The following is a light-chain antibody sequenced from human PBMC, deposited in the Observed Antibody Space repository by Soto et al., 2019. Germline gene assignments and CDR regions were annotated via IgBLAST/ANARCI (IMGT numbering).Light chain of an antibody. V-gene: IGKV2-28*01. CDR3: MQTLLTWT. J-gene: IGKJ1*01. CDR2: LGS. Sequence: DIVMTQSPLSLPVTPGEPASISCRSSQSLLHSNGYNYLDWYLQKPGQSPQLLIYLGSNRASGVPDRFSGSGSGTDFTLKISRVEAGDVGVYYCMQTLLTWTFGQGTKVDIK. CDR1: QSLLHSNGYNY.